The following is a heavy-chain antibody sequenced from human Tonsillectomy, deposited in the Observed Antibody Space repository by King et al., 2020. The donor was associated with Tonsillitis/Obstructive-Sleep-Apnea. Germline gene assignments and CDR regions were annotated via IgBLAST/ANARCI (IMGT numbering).Heavy chain of an antibody. V-gene: IGHV3-30*01. D-gene: IGHD4-17*01. CDR2: ISYDGSDI. Sequence: VQLQESGGGVVQPGRSLRLSCAASGFSFSNYAMNWVRQAPGKGQEWVAVISYDGSDIYYADSLKGRFTISRDISKNTLYLQMNSLRAEDTAVYYCARGGVTSTHWYFDYWGQGTLVTVSS. CDR1: GFSFSNYA. CDR3: ARGGVTSTHWYFDY. J-gene: IGHJ4*02.